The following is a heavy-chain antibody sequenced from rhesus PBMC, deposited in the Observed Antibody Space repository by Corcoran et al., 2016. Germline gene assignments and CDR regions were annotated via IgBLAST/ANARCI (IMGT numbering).Heavy chain of an antibody. CDR1: GFTFSDYY. D-gene: IGHD6-25*01. J-gene: IGHJ4*01. V-gene: IGHV3S22*01. Sequence: EVQLVESGGGLVQPGGSLRLSCAASGFTFSDYYMNWVRQAPGKGPEWVGFIVNKANGGTSEYAASVKGGFTISRDDSKSIASLQMNSLKAEDTAVYYCARRIAAASFDYWGQGVLVTVSS. CDR2: IVNKANGGTS. CDR3: ARRIAAASFDY.